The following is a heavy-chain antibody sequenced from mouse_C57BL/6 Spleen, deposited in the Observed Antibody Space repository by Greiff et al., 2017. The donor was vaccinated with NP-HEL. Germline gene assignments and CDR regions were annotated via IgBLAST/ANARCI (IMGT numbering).Heavy chain of an antibody. CDR1: GFTFSDYG. Sequence: EVKLMESGGGLVKPGGCLKLSCAASGFTFSDYGMHWVRQAPEKGLEWVAYISSGSSTIYYADTVKGRFTISRDNAKNTLFLQMTSLRSEDTAMYYCARARREAWFAYWGQGTLVTVSA. V-gene: IGHV5-17*01. CDR2: ISSGSSTI. CDR3: ARARREAWFAY. J-gene: IGHJ3*01. D-gene: IGHD2-12*01.